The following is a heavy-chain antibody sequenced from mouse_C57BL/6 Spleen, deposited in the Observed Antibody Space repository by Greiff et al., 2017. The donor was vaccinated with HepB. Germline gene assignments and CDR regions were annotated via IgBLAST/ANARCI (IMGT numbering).Heavy chain of an antibody. CDR1: GFTFSDYG. D-gene: IGHD2-4*01. Sequence: EVKLVESGGGLVKPGGSLKLSCAASGFTFSDYGMHWVRQAPEKGLEWVAYISSGSSTIYYADTVKGRFTISRDNAKNTLFLQMTSLRSEDTAMYYWAHDYQGAMDYWGQGTSVTVSS. J-gene: IGHJ4*01. V-gene: IGHV5-17*01. CDR2: ISSGSSTI. CDR3: AHDYQGAMDY.